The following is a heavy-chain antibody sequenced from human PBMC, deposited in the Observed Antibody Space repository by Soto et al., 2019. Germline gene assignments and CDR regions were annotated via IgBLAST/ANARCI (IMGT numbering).Heavy chain of an antibody. Sequence: ETLCPTVAVLDDSIPISYYGAWIRHSPGKWREWGASIYHTGITDYNPSLTSRSTISAETSRNQFTLKLITVTAADPAVYYCARTATVGHYPYFGQGKLVPVSS. J-gene: IGHJ4*02. V-gene: IGHV4-38-2*01. D-gene: IGHD6-25*01. CDR2: IYHTGIT. CDR1: DDSIPISYY. CDR3: ARTATVGHYPY.